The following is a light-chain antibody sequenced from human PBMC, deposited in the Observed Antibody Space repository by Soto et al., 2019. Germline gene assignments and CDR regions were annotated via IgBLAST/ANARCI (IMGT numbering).Light chain of an antibody. CDR2: GAS. CDR1: QAISSN. CDR3: QHYNNGLGP. V-gene: IGKV3-15*01. Sequence: EIVMTQSPATRSVSLGERATLSCSANQAISSNVAWYQQKPGQAPRLLIYGASTRATGIPDRCNGSESCTEFTLTISSLQSEDFAVYYCQHYNNGLGPYGVGTKVEIK. J-gene: IGKJ4*01.